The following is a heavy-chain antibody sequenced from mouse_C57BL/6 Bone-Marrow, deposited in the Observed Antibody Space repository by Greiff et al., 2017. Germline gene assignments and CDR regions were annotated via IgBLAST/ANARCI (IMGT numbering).Heavy chain of an antibody. J-gene: IGHJ3*01. D-gene: IGHD2-1*01. CDR2: IYPGDGDT. CDR3: AREGGNYFWFAY. Sequence: QVQLQQSGPELVKPGASVKISCKASGYAFSSSWMNWVKQRPGKGLEWIGRIYPGDGDTNYNGKFKGKATLTADKSSSTAYMQLSSRTSEDSSVYFWAREGGNYFWFAYWGQGTLVTVSA. V-gene: IGHV1-82*01. CDR1: GYAFSSSW.